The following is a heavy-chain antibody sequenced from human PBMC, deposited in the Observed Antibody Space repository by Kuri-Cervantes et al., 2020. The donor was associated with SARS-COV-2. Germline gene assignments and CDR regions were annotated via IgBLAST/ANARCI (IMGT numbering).Heavy chain of an antibody. CDR2: ISYDGSNK. V-gene: IGHV3-30*18. J-gene: IGHJ4*02. CDR3: AKDQHGIVVVVAAIDY. Sequence: GESLKISCAVSGFTFTSHAMHWVRQAPGKGLEWVALISYDGSNKFYADSVKGRFTISRDNSKNTLYLQMNSLRAEDTAVYYCAKDQHGIVVVVAAIDYWGQGTLVTVSS. CDR1: GFTFTSHA. D-gene: IGHD2-15*01.